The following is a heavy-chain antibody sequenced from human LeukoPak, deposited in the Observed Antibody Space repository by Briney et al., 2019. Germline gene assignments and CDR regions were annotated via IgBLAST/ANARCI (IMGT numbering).Heavy chain of an antibody. CDR2: ISGSGGST. CDR3: AARPPIAVAGPFDY. J-gene: IGHJ4*02. Sequence: GGSLRLSRAASGFTFSSYAMGWVRQAPGKGLEWVSTISGSGGSTYYADSVRGRFTISRDNSKNTLYLQMSSLRVDDTAVYYCAARPPIAVAGPFDYWGQGTLVTVSS. D-gene: IGHD6-19*01. CDR1: GFTFSSYA. V-gene: IGHV3-23*01.